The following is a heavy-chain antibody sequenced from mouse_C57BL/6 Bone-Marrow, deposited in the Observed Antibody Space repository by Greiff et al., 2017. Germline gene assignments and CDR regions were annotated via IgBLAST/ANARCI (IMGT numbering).Heavy chain of an antibody. D-gene: IGHD1-1*01. V-gene: IGHV1-53*01. CDR3: ARERFYYYGSSPDMDY. Sequence: QVQLQQPGTELVKPGASVKLSCKASGYTFTSYWMHWVKPRPGQGLEWIGNINPSNGGTNYNEKFQSKATLTVDKSSSTAYLQLSSLPSEDSAVYCCARERFYYYGSSPDMDYWGQGTSLTVSS. CDR2: INPSNGGT. CDR1: GYTFTSYW. J-gene: IGHJ2*02.